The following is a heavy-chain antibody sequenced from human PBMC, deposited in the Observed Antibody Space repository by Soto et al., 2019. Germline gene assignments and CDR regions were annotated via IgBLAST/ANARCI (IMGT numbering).Heavy chain of an antibody. CDR2: IYYSGST. CDR1: GCSISSGGYY. J-gene: IGHJ5*02. Sequence: SETLSLTCTVSGCSISSGGYYWSWIRQHPGKGLEWIGYIYYSGSTYYNPSLKSRVTISVDTSKNQFSLKLSSVTAADTAVYYCARDRYCSSTSCYTGWFDPWGQGTLVTVSS. D-gene: IGHD2-2*02. V-gene: IGHV4-31*03. CDR3: ARDRYCSSTSCYTGWFDP.